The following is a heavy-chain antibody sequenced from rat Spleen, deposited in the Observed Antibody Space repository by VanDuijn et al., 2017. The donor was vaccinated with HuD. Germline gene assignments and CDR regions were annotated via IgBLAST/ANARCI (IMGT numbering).Heavy chain of an antibody. J-gene: IGHJ1*01. CDR1: RFTFSNYY. V-gene: IGHV5-25*01. Sequence: EVQLVESGGGLVQPGRSMKLSCAASRFTFSNYYMAWVRQAPTKGLEWVAYISTGGGSTYYRDSVKGRFTISRDNAKSTLYLEMDSLRSEDMATYYCVRQGYLRDWYFDFWGPGTMVTVSS. CDR2: ISTGGGST. CDR3: VRQGYLRDWYFDF. D-gene: IGHD2-5*01.